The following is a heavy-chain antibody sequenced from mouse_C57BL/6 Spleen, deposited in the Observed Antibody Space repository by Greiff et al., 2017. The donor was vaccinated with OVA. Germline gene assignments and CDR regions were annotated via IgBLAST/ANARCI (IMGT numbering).Heavy chain of an antibody. CDR3: APIYYGNPYWYFDV. D-gene: IGHD2-1*01. J-gene: IGHJ1*03. CDR1: GYTFTSYT. CDR2: INPSSGYT. Sequence: VQLQQSGAELARPGASVKMSCKASGYTFTSYTMHWVKQRPGQGLEWIGYINPSSGYTKYNQKFKDKATLTADKSSSTADMQLSSLTSEDSAVYYCAPIYYGNPYWYFDVWGTGTTVTVSS. V-gene: IGHV1-4*01.